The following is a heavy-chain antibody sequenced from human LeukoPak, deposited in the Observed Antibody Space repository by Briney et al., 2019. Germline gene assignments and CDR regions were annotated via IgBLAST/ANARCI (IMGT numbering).Heavy chain of an antibody. Sequence: PSQTLSLTCAVSGGSISSGGYSWSWIRQPPGKGLEWIGYIYHSGSTYYNPSLKSRVTISVDRFKNQFSLKLSSVTAADTAVYYCARGRITDGMDVWGKGTTVTVSS. J-gene: IGHJ6*04. CDR1: GGSISSGGYS. V-gene: IGHV4-30-2*01. CDR2: IYHSGST. CDR3: ARGRITDGMDV. D-gene: IGHD2-15*01.